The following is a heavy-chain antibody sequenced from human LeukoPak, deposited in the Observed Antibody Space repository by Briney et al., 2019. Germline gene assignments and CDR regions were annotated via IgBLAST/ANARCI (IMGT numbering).Heavy chain of an antibody. J-gene: IGHJ6*03. CDR1: GGSFSGYY. D-gene: IGHD5-18*01. CDR3: ARVGYSYVINDWSRTGLGAYPTKYYYHMDV. CDR2: INHRGST. Sequence: SETLSLTCAVYGGSFSGYYCSWIRQPPGKGLEWIGEINHRGSTNYNPSLKSRVTISGDTSNKQFSLKLSSVTAADTAVYFCARVGYSYVINDWSRTGLGAYPTKYYYHMDVWGKGTTVTVSS. V-gene: IGHV4-34*01.